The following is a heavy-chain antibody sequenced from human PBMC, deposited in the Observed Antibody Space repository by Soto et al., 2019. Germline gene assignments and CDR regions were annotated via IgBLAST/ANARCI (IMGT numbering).Heavy chain of an antibody. J-gene: IGHJ3*02. D-gene: IGHD4-17*01. CDR3: ARAGYGDYVRAFDI. CDR2: INPNSGGT. CDR1: GYTFTGYY. V-gene: IGHV1-2*04. Sequence: ASVKVSCKASGYTFTGYYMHWVRQAPGQRLEWMGWINPNSGGTNYAQKFQGWVTMTRDTSISTAYMELSRLRSDDTAVYYCARAGYGDYVRAFDIWGQGTMVTVSS.